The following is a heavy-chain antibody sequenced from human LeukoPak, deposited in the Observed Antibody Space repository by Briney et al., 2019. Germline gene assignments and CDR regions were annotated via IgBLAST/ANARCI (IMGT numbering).Heavy chain of an antibody. V-gene: IGHV3-48*02. CDR1: GFTFSTYS. D-gene: IGHD3-22*01. Sequence: GGSLRLSCAASGFTFSTYSMNWVRQAPGKGLEWVSYISSRSGTIYYADSVKGRFTISRDNAKNSMYLQMNSLRDEDTAVYYCARDYDTTGRAFDIWGQGTMVTVSS. J-gene: IGHJ3*02. CDR2: ISSRSGTI. CDR3: ARDYDTTGRAFDI.